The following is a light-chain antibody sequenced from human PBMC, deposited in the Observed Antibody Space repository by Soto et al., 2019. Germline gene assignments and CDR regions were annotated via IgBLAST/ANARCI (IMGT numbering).Light chain of an antibody. V-gene: IGKV3-20*01. CDR3: QQYGSSPWT. CDR1: QTVRSNY. CDR2: GAS. Sequence: ETVLTQSPGTLSLSPGERATLSCRASQTVRSNYLAWYRQTPGQAPRLLIYGASNRATGIADRFSGSGSGTVFTLISSRLDPEDVALYYCQQYGSSPWTFGQGTKVEIK. J-gene: IGKJ1*01.